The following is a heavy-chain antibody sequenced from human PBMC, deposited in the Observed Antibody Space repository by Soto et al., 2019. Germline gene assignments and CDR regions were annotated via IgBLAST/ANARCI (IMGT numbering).Heavy chain of an antibody. V-gene: IGHV5-51*01. D-gene: IGHD3-16*01. CDR2: IYPGDSDT. CDR1: EDKCIANG. CDR3: ARRGSSGKSLDY. J-gene: IGHJ4*02. Sequence: GEPMKIWCKASEDKCIANGSGWVSQMPGKGLEWMGIIYPGDSDTRYSPSFQGQVTISADKSFSTAYLQWSSLKASDSAMYYCARRGSSGKSLDYWRQRTPVTVHS.